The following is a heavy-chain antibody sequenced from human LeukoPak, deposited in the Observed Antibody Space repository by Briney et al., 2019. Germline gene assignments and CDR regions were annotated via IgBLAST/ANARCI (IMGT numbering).Heavy chain of an antibody. Sequence: GESLKISCKGSGYTFTGYYMHWVRQAPGQGLEWMGWINPNSGGTNYAQKFQGRVTMTRDTSISTAYMELSRLRSDDTAVYYCARSTYYYGSGSPYYFDYWGQGTLVTVSS. J-gene: IGHJ4*02. CDR3: ARSTYYYGSGSPYYFDY. D-gene: IGHD3-10*01. CDR1: GYTFTGYY. CDR2: INPNSGGT. V-gene: IGHV1-2*02.